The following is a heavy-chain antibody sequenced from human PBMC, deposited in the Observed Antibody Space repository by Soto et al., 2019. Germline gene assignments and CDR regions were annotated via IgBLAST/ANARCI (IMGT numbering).Heavy chain of an antibody. D-gene: IGHD3-22*01. CDR2: ISGSGSTI. J-gene: IGHJ4*02. CDR3: AKVFYYYDSSCYYYFDY. Sequence: GGSLRLSCAASGFSFSSYALSWVRQAPGKGPEWISSISGSGSTIYYADSVKGRFTISRDNSKNTLYLQMSSLRAEDTAVYYCAKVFYYYDSSCYYYFDYWGQGTLVTVSS. V-gene: IGHV3-23*01. CDR1: GFSFSSYA.